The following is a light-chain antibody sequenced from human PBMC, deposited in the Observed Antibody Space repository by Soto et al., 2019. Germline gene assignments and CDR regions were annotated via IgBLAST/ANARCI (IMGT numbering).Light chain of an antibody. J-gene: IGKJ1*01. V-gene: IGKV2-28*01. CDR2: LVS. Sequence: VMTQSPLSLPVTPGEPASISCRSSQSLLHSNGYTYLGWYLQKPGQSPQRLIYLVSTRASGGPDRFSGSGSGTDFTRKISRVETEDVGVYYCMQTLQTPWTFGQGTKVEIK. CDR1: QSLLHSNGYTY. CDR3: MQTLQTPWT.